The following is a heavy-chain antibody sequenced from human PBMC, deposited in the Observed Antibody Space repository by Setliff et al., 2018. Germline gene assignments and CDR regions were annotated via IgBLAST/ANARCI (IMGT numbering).Heavy chain of an antibody. Sequence: TLSLTCAVYGGSFSGYYWSWIRQPPGKGLEWIGEINHSGSTNYNPSLKSRVTISVGTSKNQFSLKLSSVTAADTAVYYCARSGYYDFWSGFLNDAFDIWGQGTMVTVSS. CDR2: INHSGST. D-gene: IGHD3-3*01. CDR1: GGSFSGYY. V-gene: IGHV4-34*01. CDR3: ARSGYYDFWSGFLNDAFDI. J-gene: IGHJ3*02.